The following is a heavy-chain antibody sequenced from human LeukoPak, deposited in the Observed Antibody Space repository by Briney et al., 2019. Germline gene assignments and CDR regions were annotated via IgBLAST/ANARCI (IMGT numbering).Heavy chain of an antibody. D-gene: IGHD4-17*01. J-gene: IGHJ6*03. CDR1: GGSFSGYY. CDR3: ARIGDYGTVYYYYYMDV. Sequence: PSETLSLTCAVYGGSFSGYYWSWIRQPPGKGLEWIGEINHSGSTNYNPSLKSRVTISVDTSKNQFSLKLSSVTAADTAVYYCARIGDYGTVYYYYYMDVWGKGTTVTVSS. V-gene: IGHV4-34*01. CDR2: INHSGST.